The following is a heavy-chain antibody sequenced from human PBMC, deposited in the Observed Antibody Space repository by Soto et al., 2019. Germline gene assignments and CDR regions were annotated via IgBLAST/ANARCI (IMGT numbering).Heavy chain of an antibody. V-gene: IGHV3-23*01. D-gene: IGHD5-18*01. CDR1: GFTFSSYA. J-gene: IGHJ4*02. CDR3: AKGVSQYTPLALFDY. CDR2: ISGSDGRT. Sequence: PGGSLRLSCSASGFTFSSYAMSGVRQAPVKGLEWVSTISGSDGRTYSTDSVKGRFTISRDNSRNTAYLQMNSLRVEDTAVYYCAKGVSQYTPLALFDYWGRGTLVTVSS.